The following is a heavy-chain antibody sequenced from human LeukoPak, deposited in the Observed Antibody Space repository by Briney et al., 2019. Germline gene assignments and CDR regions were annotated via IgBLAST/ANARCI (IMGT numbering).Heavy chain of an antibody. J-gene: IGHJ4*02. D-gene: IGHD3-16*01. Sequence: ASVKVSCKASGYTFTCYYMHWVRQAPGQGLEWMGWINPNSGGTNYAQKFQGRVTMTRDTSISTAYMELSRLRYDDTAVYDCMVTLEADWGQGTRVTVSS. CDR3: MVTLEAD. V-gene: IGHV1-2*02. CDR2: INPNSGGT. CDR1: GYTFTCYY.